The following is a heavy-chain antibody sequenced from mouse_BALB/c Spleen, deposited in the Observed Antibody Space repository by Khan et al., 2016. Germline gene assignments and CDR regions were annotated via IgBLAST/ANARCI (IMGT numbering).Heavy chain of an antibody. Sequence: QVQLKESGAELVKPGASVKLSCKASGYTFTSYYMYWVKPSPGQGLEWIGEINPSNGDTNFNERFKSKATLTVDKSSSTTYMQFSSLRSEDSAIYYCTRAGDDYPFAYWGQGTLVTVSA. CDR2: INPSNGDT. J-gene: IGHJ3*01. CDR1: GYTFTSYY. D-gene: IGHD2-4*01. CDR3: TRAGDDYPFAY. V-gene: IGHV1S81*02.